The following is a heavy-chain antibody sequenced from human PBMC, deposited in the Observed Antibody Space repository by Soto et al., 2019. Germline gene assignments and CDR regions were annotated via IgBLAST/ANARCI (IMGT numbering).Heavy chain of an antibody. CDR1: GDSVSSYF. V-gene: IGHV4-4*07. Sequence: SETLSLTCTVSGDSVSSYFWSWIRQPAGKGLEWIGRIYVTGTTYYNPSLKSRASMSIDTSRNQLSLKLSSVTAADTAVYFCARDGTYTSNWYNFDYWGRGTLVTV. CDR2: IYVTGTT. J-gene: IGHJ4*02. CDR3: ARDGTYTSNWYNFDY. D-gene: IGHD6-13*01.